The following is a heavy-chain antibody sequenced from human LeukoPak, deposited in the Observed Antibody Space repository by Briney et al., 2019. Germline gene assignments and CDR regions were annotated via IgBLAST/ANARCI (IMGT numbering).Heavy chain of an antibody. Sequence: GGSLRLSCEASGFTFSSYSMNWVRQAPRKGLEWVSSISSTGNYIYYADSVKGRFTVSRNNAKKSLYLQMNSLRAEDTAVYYCARGGGYCSSTSCYYFDSWGQGTLVTVSS. CDR3: ARGGGYCSSTSCYYFDS. CDR2: ISSTGNYI. J-gene: IGHJ4*02. D-gene: IGHD2-2*01. CDR1: GFTFSSYS. V-gene: IGHV3-21*01.